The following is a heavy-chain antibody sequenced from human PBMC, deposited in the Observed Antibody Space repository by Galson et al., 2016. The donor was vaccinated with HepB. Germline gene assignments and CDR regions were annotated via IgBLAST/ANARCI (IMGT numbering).Heavy chain of an antibody. J-gene: IGHJ4*02. CDR3: ARGGYLYYSGTYMGAY. V-gene: IGHV3-30-3*01. D-gene: IGHD1-7*01. CDR1: GFIFSDYA. CDR2: ISYDGSYK. Sequence: SLRLSCAASGFIFSDYAMHWVRQDPGKGLEWVALISYDGSYKYYADSVKGRFTISRDNSRTTLYLQMNSLRADDTAVYYCARGGYLYYSGTYMGAYWGQGTLVTVSS.